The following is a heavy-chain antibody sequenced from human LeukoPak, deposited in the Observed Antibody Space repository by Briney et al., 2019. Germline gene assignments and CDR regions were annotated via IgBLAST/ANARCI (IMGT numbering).Heavy chain of an antibody. CDR3: ASEVGAPDAFDI. Sequence: SETLSLSCTDSGGSISSYYWSWIWQPARKGLEWIGRIYTSGSTNYNPSLKSRVTMSVDTSKNQFSLKLSSVTAADTAVYYCASEVGAPDAFDIWGQGTMVTVSS. CDR2: IYTSGST. J-gene: IGHJ3*02. V-gene: IGHV4-4*07. D-gene: IGHD1-26*01. CDR1: GGSISSYY.